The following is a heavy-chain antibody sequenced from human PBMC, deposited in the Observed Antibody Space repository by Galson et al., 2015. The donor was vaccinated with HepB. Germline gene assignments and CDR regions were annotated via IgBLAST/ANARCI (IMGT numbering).Heavy chain of an antibody. CDR2: ISYDGSNK. D-gene: IGHD2-21*01. CDR1: GFTFSSYA. Sequence: SLRLSCAASGFTFSSYAMHWVRQAPGKGLEWVAVISYDGSNKYYADSVKGRFTISRDNSKNTLYLQMNSLRAEDTALYYCARDGGHIVVVFHFDYWGQGTLVTVSS. CDR3: ARDGGHIVVVFHFDY. J-gene: IGHJ4*02. V-gene: IGHV3-30*04.